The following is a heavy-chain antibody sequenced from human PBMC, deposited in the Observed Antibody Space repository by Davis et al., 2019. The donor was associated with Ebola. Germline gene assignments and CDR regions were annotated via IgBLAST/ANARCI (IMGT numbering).Heavy chain of an antibody. Sequence: GESLKISCAASGLSISSHSMNWVRQAPGKGLECVSSIGSTTNFIYYADSVKGRFTISRDNAKNSLYLQMNSLRAEDTAVYYCARDGSNSYFDYWGQGNLVTVSS. CDR2: IGSTTNFI. CDR3: ARDGSNSYFDY. D-gene: IGHD6-6*01. J-gene: IGHJ4*02. CDR1: GLSISSHS. V-gene: IGHV3-21*01.